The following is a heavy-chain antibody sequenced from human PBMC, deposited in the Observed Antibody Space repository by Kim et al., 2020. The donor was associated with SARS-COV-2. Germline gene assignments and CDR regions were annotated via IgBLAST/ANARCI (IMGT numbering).Heavy chain of an antibody. J-gene: IGHJ6*02. CDR1: GFTFRNDW. V-gene: IGHV3-15*01. D-gene: IGHD6-19*01. Sequence: GGSLRLSCAVSGFTFRNDWMTWVRQAPGKGLEWVGRIKSKTDGGTTDYAAPVKGRFIISRDDSKNMLYLYMNGLKTDDTAVYYCTTSSPRNYYYYFAMDVWGQGTTVTVSS. CDR2: IKSKTDGGTT. CDR3: TTSSPRNYYYYFAMDV.